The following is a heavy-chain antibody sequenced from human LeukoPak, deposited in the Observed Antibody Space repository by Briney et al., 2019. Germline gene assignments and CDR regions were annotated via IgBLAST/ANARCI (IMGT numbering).Heavy chain of an antibody. Sequence: SETLSLTCAVSGYSISSGYYWGWIRQPPGKGLEWIGSIYHSGSTYYNPSLKSRVTISVDTSKNQFSLKLSSVTAADTAVYYCAKLKRSIPDYWGQGTLFTSPQ. CDR2: IYHSGST. CDR1: GYSISSGYY. J-gene: IGHJ4*02. V-gene: IGHV4-38-2*01. CDR3: AKLKRSIPDY. D-gene: IGHD2-2*02.